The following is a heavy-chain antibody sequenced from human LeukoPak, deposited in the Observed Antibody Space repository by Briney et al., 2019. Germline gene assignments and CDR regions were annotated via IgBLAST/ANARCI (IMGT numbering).Heavy chain of an antibody. V-gene: IGHV1-3*01. CDR2: INAGNGNT. Sequence: ASVKVSCKASGYTFTSYAMHWVRQAPGQRLEWMGWINAGNGNTKYSQKFQGRVTITRDTSASTAYMELSSLRSEDTAVYYCARVRIAVAGTPSYYFDYWGQGTLVTVSS. CDR3: ARVRIAVAGTPSYYFDY. D-gene: IGHD6-19*01. CDR1: GYTFTSYA. J-gene: IGHJ4*02.